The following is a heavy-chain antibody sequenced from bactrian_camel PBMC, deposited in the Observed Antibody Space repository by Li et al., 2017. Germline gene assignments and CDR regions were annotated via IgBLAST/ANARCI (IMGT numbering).Heavy chain of an antibody. CDR1: GVTNTGYS. V-gene: IGHV3S53*01. CDR2: IDSDGST. D-gene: IGHD5*01. J-gene: IGHJ4*01. Sequence: QLVESGGGSVQAGGSLRLSCAASGVTNTGYSMGWFRQAPGKEREGVAAIDSDGSTTYADSVKGRFTISLDNAGDTVYLQMNSLKPEDTAMYYCAADYGLGAILPRLTLSPHDYNNWGQGTQVTVS. CDR3: AADYGLGAILPRLTLSPHDYNN.